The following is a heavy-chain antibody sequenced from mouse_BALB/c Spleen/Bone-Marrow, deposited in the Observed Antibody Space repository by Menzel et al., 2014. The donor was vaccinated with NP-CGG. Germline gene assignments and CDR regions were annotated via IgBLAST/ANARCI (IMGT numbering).Heavy chain of an antibody. CDR2: IDPANGNT. J-gene: IGHJ4*01. D-gene: IGHD2-10*02. CDR3: TRGYGNYALYYYAMDY. V-gene: IGHV14-3*02. Sequence: EVQLQQSGAELVKPGASVKLSCTASGFNIKDTYMHWVKQRPEQGLEWIGRIDPANGNTKYDPKFQGKATITADTSSNTAYLQLSSVTSEDTAVYYCTRGYGNYALYYYAMDYWGQGTSVTVSS. CDR1: GFNIKDTY.